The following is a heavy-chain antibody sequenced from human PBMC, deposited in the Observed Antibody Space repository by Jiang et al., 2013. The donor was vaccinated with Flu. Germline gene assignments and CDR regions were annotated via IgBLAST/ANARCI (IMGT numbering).Heavy chain of an antibody. V-gene: IGHV4-31*02. Sequence: GSTYYNPSLKSRVTISVDTSKNQFSLKLSSVTAADTAVYYCARESLLLRDYFDYWGQGTLVTVSS. J-gene: IGHJ4*02. CDR3: ARESLLLRDYFDY. D-gene: IGHD3-22*01. CDR2: GST.